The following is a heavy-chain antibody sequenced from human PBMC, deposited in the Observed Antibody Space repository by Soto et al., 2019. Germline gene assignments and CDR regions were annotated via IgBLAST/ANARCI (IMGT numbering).Heavy chain of an antibody. CDR1: WYTFPCYA. J-gene: IGHJ4*02. V-gene: IGHV1-3*01. CDR3: ARGASVEYSSSWMGFDY. D-gene: IGHD6-6*01. CDR2: INAGNGNT. Sequence: VGSVKGSFKASWYTFPCYAMHLVRPAPRQKFEWMGWINAGNGNTKYSQKFQGRVTITRDTSASTAYMELSSLRSEDTAVYYCARGASVEYSSSWMGFDYWGQGTLVTVSS.